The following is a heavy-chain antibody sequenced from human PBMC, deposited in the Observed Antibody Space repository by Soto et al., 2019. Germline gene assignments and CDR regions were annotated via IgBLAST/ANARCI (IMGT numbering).Heavy chain of an antibody. CDR3: ARDLTRSSGGIDY. J-gene: IGHJ4*02. V-gene: IGHV3-33*01. D-gene: IGHD6-19*01. CDR1: GFTFSSYG. CDR2: IWYDGSNK. Sequence: QVQLVESGGGVVQPGRSLRLSCAASGFTFSSYGMHWVRQAPGQGLEWVAVIWYDGSNKYYADSVKGRFTISRDNSKNTLYLQMNSLRAEDTAVYYCARDLTRSSGGIDYWGQGTLVTVSS.